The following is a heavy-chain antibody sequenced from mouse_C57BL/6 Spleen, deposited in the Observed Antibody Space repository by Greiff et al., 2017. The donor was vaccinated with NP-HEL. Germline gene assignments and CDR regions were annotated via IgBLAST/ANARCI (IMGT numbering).Heavy chain of an antibody. J-gene: IGHJ4*01. CDR3: ARRFITTVDYAMDY. CDR1: GFSLTSYG. Sequence: QVHVKQSGPGLVQPSQSLSITCTVSGFSLTSYGVHWVRQSPGKGLEWLGVIWSGGSTDYNAAFISRLSISKDNSKSQVFFKMNSLQADDTAIYYCARRFITTVDYAMDYWGQGTSVTVSS. V-gene: IGHV2-2*01. CDR2: IWSGGST. D-gene: IGHD1-1*01.